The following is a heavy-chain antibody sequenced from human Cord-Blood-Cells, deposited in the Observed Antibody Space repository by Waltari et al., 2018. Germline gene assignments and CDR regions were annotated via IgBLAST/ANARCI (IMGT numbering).Heavy chain of an antibody. Sequence: QVQLQQWGAGLLKPSETLSLTCAVYGGSFSGYYWSWIRQPPGKGLEWIGEINHSGSTNYNPSLKSRVTISVDTSKNQCSLKLSSVTAADTAVYYCASSGWYNWFDPWGQGTLVTVSS. D-gene: IGHD6-19*01. V-gene: IGHV4-34*01. CDR2: INHSGST. CDR1: GGSFSGYY. CDR3: ASSGWYNWFDP. J-gene: IGHJ5*02.